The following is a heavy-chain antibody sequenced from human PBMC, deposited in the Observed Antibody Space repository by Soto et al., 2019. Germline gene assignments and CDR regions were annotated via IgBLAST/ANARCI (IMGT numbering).Heavy chain of an antibody. CDR3: AKDRVYSSGWHDF. CDR2: ISYNGDVK. J-gene: IGHJ4*02. V-gene: IGHV3-30*18. D-gene: IGHD6-19*01. Sequence: VQLLESGGGLVQPGGSLRLSCAASGFTFNSYAMSWVRQAPGEGLEWVALISYNGDVKYYADSVKGRFTISRDNSKNTLYLQVNSLRPEDTAVYYCAKDRVYSSGWHDFWGQGTLVTVSS. CDR1: GFTFNSYA.